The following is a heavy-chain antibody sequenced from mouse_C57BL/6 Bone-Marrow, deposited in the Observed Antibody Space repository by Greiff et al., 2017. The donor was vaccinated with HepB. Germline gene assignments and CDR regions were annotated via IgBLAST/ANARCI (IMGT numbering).Heavy chain of an antibody. CDR3: TTWRLSY. J-gene: IGHJ3*01. V-gene: IGHV14-4*01. Sequence: VQLQQSGAELVRPGASVKLSCTASGFNIKDDYMHWVKQRPEQGLEWIGWVDPENGDTEYASKFQGKATITADTSSNTAYLQLSSLTPEDTAVYYCTTWRLSYWGQGTLVTVSA. CDR1: GFNIKDDY. CDR2: VDPENGDT.